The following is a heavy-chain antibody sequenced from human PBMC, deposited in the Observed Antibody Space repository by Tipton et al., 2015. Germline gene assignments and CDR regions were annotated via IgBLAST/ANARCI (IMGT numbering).Heavy chain of an antibody. J-gene: IGHJ4*02. CDR1: GYTFTSYG. CDR2: ISTYNGNI. V-gene: IGHV1-18*01. D-gene: IGHD3-3*01. CDR3: ARDEASDIGSGYGGDAFAY. Sequence: QLVQSGAEVKKPGASVKVSCKASGYTFTSYGISWVRQAPGRGLEWMGWISTYNGNIYYAQNFLGRVTMTTDTSTSTAYMDLRSLRSDDTAGYYGARDEASDIGSGYGGDAFAYGGQGTLVTVSS.